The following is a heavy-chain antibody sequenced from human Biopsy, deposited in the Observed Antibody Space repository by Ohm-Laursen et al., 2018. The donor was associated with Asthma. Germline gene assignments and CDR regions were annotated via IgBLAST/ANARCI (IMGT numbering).Heavy chain of an antibody. CDR1: SGSGGYMRSGSYY. D-gene: IGHD6-13*01. CDR2: IYYSGTT. J-gene: IGHJ6*02. V-gene: IGHV4-39*01. CDR3: VRGSSSWHHGPFHYYYGLDV. Sequence: TLSLTYSLSSGSGGYMRSGSYYWGWIRQPPGKGLEWIGSIYYSGTTYYNPSLESRVTVSADTSKNQFSLKLTSVTAADTAVYYCVRGSSSWHHGPFHYYYGLDVWGQGTTATFSS.